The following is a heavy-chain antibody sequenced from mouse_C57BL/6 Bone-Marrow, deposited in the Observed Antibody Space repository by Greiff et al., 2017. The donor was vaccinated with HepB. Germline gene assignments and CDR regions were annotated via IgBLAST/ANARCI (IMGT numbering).Heavy chain of an antibody. V-gene: IGHV1-55*01. CDR1: GYTFTSYW. CDR3: ARKSGIYYYGSSYVCFDY. J-gene: IGHJ2*01. Sequence: QVQLQQPGAELVKPGASVKMSCKASGYTFTSYWITWVKQRPGQGLEWIGDIYPGSGSTNYNEKFKSKATLTVDTSSSTAYMQLSSLTSEDSAVYYCARKSGIYYYGSSYVCFDYWGQGTTLTVSS. CDR2: IYPGSGST. D-gene: IGHD1-1*01.